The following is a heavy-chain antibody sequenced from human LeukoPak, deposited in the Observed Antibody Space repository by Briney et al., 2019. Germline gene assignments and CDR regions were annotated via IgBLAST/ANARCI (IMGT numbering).Heavy chain of an antibody. CDR1: GGSISSSSYY. CDR2: IYYSGST. Sequence: SETLSLTCTVSGGSISSSSYYWGWIRQPPGKGLEWIGSIYYSGSTYYNPSLKSRVTISVDTSKNQFSLKLGSVTAADTAVYYCARRIAVAGTGSFDRWGQGTLVTVSS. J-gene: IGHJ5*02. D-gene: IGHD6-19*01. V-gene: IGHV4-39*01. CDR3: ARRIAVAGTGSFDR.